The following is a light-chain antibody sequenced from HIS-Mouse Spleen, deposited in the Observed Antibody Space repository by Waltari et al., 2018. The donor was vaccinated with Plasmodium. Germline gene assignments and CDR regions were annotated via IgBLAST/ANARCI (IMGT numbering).Light chain of an antibody. CDR2: YYSDSDK. J-gene: IGLJ3*02. Sequence: QPVLTQPPSSSASPGESARLTCPLPSDITVGSYNIYWYQHTPGSPPRYLLYYYSDSDKGQGSGVPSRFSGSKDASANTGILLISGLQSEDEADYYCMIWPSNASGVFGGGTKLTVL. CDR1: SDITVGSYN. V-gene: IGLV5-37*01. CDR3: MIWPSNASGV.